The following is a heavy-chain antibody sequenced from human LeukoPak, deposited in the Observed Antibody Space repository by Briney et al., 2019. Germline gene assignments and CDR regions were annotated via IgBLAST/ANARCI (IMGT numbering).Heavy chain of an antibody. D-gene: IGHD6-19*01. V-gene: IGHV6-1*01. J-gene: IGHJ4*02. CDR2: TYYRSKWYN. CDR3: ARDHGRLAGTPYYFDY. Sequence: SQTLSLTCAISGDSVSNNSAAWNWIRQSPSRGLEWLGRTYYRSKWYNDYAVSVKSRITINPDTSKNQFSLQLNSVTPEDTAVYYCARDHGRLAGTPYYFDYWGQGTLVTVSS. CDR1: GDSVSNNSAA.